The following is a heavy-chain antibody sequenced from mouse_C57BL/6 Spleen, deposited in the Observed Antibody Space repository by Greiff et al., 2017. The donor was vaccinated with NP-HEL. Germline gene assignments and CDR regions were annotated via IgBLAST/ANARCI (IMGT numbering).Heavy chain of an antibody. Sequence: QVQLQQPGAELVKPGASVKLSCKASGYTFTSYWMHWVKPRPGRGLGWIGRIDPNSGGTTSNEKFKSKATLTVDKPSSTAYMQLSSRTSEDSAVYYCAREGVFYYDDDFDYWGQGTTLTVSS. J-gene: IGHJ2*01. CDR1: GYTFTSYW. CDR2: IDPNSGGT. D-gene: IGHD2-4*01. CDR3: AREGVFYYDDDFDY. V-gene: IGHV1-72*01.